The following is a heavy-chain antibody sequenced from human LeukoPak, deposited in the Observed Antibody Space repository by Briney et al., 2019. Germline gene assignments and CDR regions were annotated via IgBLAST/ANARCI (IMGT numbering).Heavy chain of an antibody. CDR1: GFSLSARGEG. J-gene: IGHJ5*02. D-gene: IGHD1/OR15-1a*01. Sequence: SGPTLVKPTQTLTLTCTFSGFSLSARGEGVGWIRQPPGKALEWLALIYWDDDKRYSPSLKTRLSIIKDTSKNQVVLTMTNMEPVDSGTYYCAHRLLKYRVTTPGAPWFDPWGQGTQVTVSS. CDR3: AHRLLKYRVTTPGAPWFDP. CDR2: IYWDDDK. V-gene: IGHV2-5*02.